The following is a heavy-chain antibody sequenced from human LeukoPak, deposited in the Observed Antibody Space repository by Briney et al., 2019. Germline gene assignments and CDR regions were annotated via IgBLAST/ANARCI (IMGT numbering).Heavy chain of an antibody. CDR3: ARVSPSGNAHSHFDF. D-gene: IGHD1-26*01. Sequence: PGGSLRLSCAASGFTFSRYWMSWVRQAPGKGLEWVANVKEDGSETYSVDSVRGRFTTSRDNAKNSLYLQMNSLRAEDTAIYYCARVSPSGNAHSHFDFWGQGTLVTVSS. J-gene: IGHJ4*02. CDR1: GFTFSRYW. V-gene: IGHV3-7*01. CDR2: VKEDGSET.